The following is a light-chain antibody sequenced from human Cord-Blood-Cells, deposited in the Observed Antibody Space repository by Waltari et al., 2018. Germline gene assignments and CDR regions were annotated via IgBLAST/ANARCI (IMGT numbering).Light chain of an antibody. CDR1: SSDVGGYNY. Sequence: QSALTQPPSASGSPGQSVTISCTGISSDVGGYNYVSWYQQHPGNAPKLMIYEVSKRPSGVPDRFSGAKSGNTASLTVSGRQAEDEADYYCSSYAGSNNFVVFGGGTKLTVL. V-gene: IGLV2-8*01. CDR3: SSYAGSNNFVV. J-gene: IGLJ2*01. CDR2: EVS.